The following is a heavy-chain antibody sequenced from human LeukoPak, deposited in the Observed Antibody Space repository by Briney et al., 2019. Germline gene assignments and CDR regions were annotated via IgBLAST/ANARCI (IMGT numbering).Heavy chain of an antibody. CDR1: GFTFSDYY. V-gene: IGHV3-11*06. CDR2: ISGSSSYT. CDR3: AKQYCSGGRCHFDY. J-gene: IGHJ4*02. D-gene: IGHD2-15*01. Sequence: GGSLRLSCAASGFTFSDYYMSWIRQAPGKGREWVSYISGSSSYTDYADSVKGRLTISRDNAKNSLYLQMNSLRAEDTAVYYCAKQYCSGGRCHFDYWGQGTLVTVSS.